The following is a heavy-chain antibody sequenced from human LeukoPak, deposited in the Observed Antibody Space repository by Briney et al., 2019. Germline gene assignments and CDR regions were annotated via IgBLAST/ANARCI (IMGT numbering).Heavy chain of an antibody. D-gene: IGHD2/OR15-2a*01. CDR3: ARASPRFHYYGMDV. J-gene: IGHJ6*02. CDR2: IYYSGST. V-gene: IGHV4-59*01. CDR1: GGSISSYY. Sequence: SETLSLTCTVSGGSISSYYWSWIRQPPGKGLEWIGYIYYSGSTNYNPSLKSRVTISVDTSKNQFSLKLSSVTAADTAVYYCARASPRFHYYGMDVWGQGTTVTVSS.